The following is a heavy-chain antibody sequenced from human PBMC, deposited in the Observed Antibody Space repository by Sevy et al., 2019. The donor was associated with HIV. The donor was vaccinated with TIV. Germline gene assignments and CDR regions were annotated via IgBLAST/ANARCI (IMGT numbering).Heavy chain of an antibody. CDR1: GFTFSSYS. D-gene: IGHD3-10*01. V-gene: IGHV3-23*01. CDR3: AKAPNGYYGSGREGYYFDY. CDR2: ISGSGART. J-gene: IGHJ4*02. Sequence: GGSLRLSCAASGFTFSSYSMSWVRQAPGKGLEWVSAISGSGARTYYADSLKGRFTISRNNSKNTLYLQMNILRAEDTAVYYCAKAPNGYYGSGREGYYFDYWGQGTLVTVSS.